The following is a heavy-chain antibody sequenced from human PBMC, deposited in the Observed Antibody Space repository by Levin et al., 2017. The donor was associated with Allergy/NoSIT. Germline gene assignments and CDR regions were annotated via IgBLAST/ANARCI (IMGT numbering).Heavy chain of an antibody. CDR3: ARVLRFYYYYYMDV. D-gene: IGHD5-12*01. V-gene: IGHV3-33*01. CDR2: IWDDGYKK. Sequence: LSLTCAASGFTFSSYGMHWVRQAPGKGLECVAVIWDDGYKKYYADSVKGRFTISRDNSKNTLYLQMNSLRAEDTAVYYCARVLRFYYYYYMDVWGKGTTVTVSS. J-gene: IGHJ6*03. CDR1: GFTFSSYG.